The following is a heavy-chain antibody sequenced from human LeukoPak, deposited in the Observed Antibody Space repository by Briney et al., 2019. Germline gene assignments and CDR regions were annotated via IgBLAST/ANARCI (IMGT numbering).Heavy chain of an antibody. CDR1: GFTFSSYE. V-gene: IGHV3-48*03. J-gene: IGHJ6*02. D-gene: IGHD3-22*01. Sequence: TGGSLRLSCAASGFTFSSYEMNWVRQAPGKGLEWVSYISSSGSTIYYADSVKGRFTISRDNAKNSLYLQMNSLRAEDTAVYYCARAPFTMTNYYYGMDVWGQGTTVTVSS. CDR3: ARAPFTMTNYYYGMDV. CDR2: ISSSGSTI.